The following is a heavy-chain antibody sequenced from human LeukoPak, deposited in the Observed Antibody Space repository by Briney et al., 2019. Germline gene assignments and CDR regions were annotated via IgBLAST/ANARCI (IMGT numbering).Heavy chain of an antibody. CDR3: AKDGLLWFGELLPIDY. D-gene: IGHD3-10*01. CDR1: GFTFSSYA. J-gene: IGHJ4*02. Sequence: GGSLRLSCAASGFTFSSYAMSWVRQAPGKGLEWVSAISGSGGSTYYADSVKGRFTISRDNSKNTLYLQMNSLRAEDTAVYYCAKDGLLWFGELLPIDYWGQGTLVTVSS. V-gene: IGHV3-23*01. CDR2: ISGSGGST.